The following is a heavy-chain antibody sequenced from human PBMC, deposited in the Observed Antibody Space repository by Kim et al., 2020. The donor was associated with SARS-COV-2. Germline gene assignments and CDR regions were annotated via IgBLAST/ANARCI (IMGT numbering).Heavy chain of an antibody. V-gene: IGHV3-53*01. CDR3: ARGNVDTAPFDP. CDR2: IYSGGST. J-gene: IGHJ5*02. CDR1: GFTVSSNY. D-gene: IGHD5-18*01. Sequence: GGSLRLSCAASGFTVSSNYMSWVRQAPGKGLEWVSVIYSGGSTYYADSVKGRFTISRDNSKNTLYLQMNSLRAEDTAVYYCARGNVDTAPFDPWGQGTLVTVSS.